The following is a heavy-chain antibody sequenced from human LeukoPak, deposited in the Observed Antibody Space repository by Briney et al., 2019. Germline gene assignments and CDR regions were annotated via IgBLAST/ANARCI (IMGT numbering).Heavy chain of an antibody. D-gene: IGHD1-26*01. CDR3: ARGGAFYGKDV. CDR2: IDTSGGTI. J-gene: IGHJ6*02. Sequence: PGGSLRLSCADSGFTFSTHEMNWVRQAPGKGLEWISYIDTSGGTIYYADSVKGRFTISRDNAKNSLYLQMNSLRAEDTAVYYCARGGAFYGKDVWGQGTTVIVSS. CDR1: GFTFSTHE. V-gene: IGHV3-48*03.